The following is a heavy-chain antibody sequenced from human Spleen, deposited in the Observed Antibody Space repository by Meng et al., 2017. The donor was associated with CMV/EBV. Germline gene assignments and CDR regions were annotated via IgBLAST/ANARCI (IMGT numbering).Heavy chain of an antibody. CDR1: GFNFSTYA. J-gene: IGHJ5*02. D-gene: IGHD3-22*01. CDR3: AKLGPFRSGYGGRFDP. V-gene: IGHV3-30-3*02. Sequence: GFNFSTYAMHWVRQAPGKGLEWVAVITYDGRNKFDADSVKGRFTISRDNSKNTLYLQMNSLRAEDTAVYYCAKLGPFRSGYGGRFDPWGQGTLVTVSS. CDR2: ITYDGRNK.